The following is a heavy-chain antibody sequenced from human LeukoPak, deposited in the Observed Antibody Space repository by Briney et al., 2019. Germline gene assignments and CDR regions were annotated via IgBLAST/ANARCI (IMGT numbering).Heavy chain of an antibody. D-gene: IGHD4-23*01. J-gene: IGHJ4*02. Sequence: GGSLRISCAASGYTFSSYWMHWVRQAPGKGLVWVSRINSDGSSTSYADSVKGRFTISRDNAKNTLYPQINTLTAEDTAVYYCARDFGGNSDFWGQGTLVTVSS. V-gene: IGHV3-74*01. CDR1: GYTFSSYW. CDR3: ARDFGGNSDF. CDR2: INSDGSST.